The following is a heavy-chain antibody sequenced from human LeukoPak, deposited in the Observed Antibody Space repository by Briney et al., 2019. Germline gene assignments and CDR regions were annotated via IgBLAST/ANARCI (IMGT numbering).Heavy chain of an antibody. CDR2: IYYSGST. CDR3: ARRIAAAGQYYFDY. CDR1: GGSISSSSYY. J-gene: IGHJ4*02. V-gene: IGHV4-39*01. D-gene: IGHD6-13*01. Sequence: SETLSLTCTVSGGSISSSSYYWGWIRQPPGKGLEWIGSIYYSGSTYYNPSLKSRVTISVDTSKNQFSLKLSSVTAADTAVYYCARRIAAAGQYYFDYWGQGTLVIVSS.